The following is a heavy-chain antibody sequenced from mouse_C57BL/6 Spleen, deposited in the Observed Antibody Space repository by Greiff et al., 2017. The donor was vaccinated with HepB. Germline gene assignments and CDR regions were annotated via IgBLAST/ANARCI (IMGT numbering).Heavy chain of an antibody. J-gene: IGHJ2*01. CDR3: AREGASYYGTFFDY. CDR2: INPGSGGT. CDR1: GYAFTNYL. D-gene: IGHD1-1*01. V-gene: IGHV1-54*01. Sequence: QVQLKQSGAELVRPGTSVKVSCKASGYAFTNYLIEWVKQRPGQGLEWIGVINPGSGGTNYNEKFKGKATLTADKSSSTAYMQLSSLTSEDSAVYFCAREGASYYGTFFDYWGQGTTLTVSS.